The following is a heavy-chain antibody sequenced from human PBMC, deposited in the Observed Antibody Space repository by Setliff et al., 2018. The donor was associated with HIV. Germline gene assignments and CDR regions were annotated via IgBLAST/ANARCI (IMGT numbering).Heavy chain of an antibody. CDR1: GGSLSGYY. J-gene: IGHJ5*02. Sequence: SETLSLTCAVYGGSLSGYYWSWIRQAPGKGLEWIGEINHRGRTRYNPSLKSRVAISVDTSKNQFSLKLSSLTAADTALYYCARLAITIFDDGDLWGQGTLVTVSS. V-gene: IGHV4-34*01. CDR2: INHRGRT. D-gene: IGHD3-3*01. CDR3: ARLAITIFDDGDL.